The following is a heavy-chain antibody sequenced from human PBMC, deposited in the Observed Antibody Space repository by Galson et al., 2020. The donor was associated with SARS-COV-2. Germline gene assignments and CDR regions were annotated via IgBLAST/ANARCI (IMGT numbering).Heavy chain of an antibody. Sequence: NSGGSLRLSCAASGFPFSTYSMNWVRQAPGKWLEWVSSISTSSSYIYYADSVKGRFTISRDNAKNSLYLQMNSLRTDDTAVYYCARDEGIRGYNYGRLYYGMDVWGQGTTVTVSS. CDR3: ARDEGIRGYNYGRLYYGMDV. D-gene: IGHD5-18*01. V-gene: IGHV3-21*01. CDR2: ISTSSSYI. CDR1: GFPFSTYS. J-gene: IGHJ6*02.